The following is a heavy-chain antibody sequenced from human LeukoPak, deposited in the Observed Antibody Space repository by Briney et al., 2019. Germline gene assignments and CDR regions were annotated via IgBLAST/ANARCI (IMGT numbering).Heavy chain of an antibody. CDR3: AKWGDYDILTGYYVPDY. CDR2: ITGSDGTS. CDR1: GFTFTNYA. V-gene: IGHV3-23*01. J-gene: IGHJ4*02. D-gene: IGHD3-9*01. Sequence: GGSLRLSCVASGFTFTNYAMSWVRQAPGKGLVWVSAITGSDGTSHYADSVKGRFTISRDNSKNTLYLQVNSLRAEDTAVYYCAKWGDYDILTGYYVPDYWGQGTLVTVSS.